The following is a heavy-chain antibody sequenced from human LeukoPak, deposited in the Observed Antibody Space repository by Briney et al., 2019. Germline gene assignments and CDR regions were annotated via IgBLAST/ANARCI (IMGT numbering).Heavy chain of an antibody. CDR3: ARQHYGPDAFDI. D-gene: IGHD4-17*01. CDR1: GGSISTSSYY. CDR2: LYYSGST. V-gene: IGHV4-39*01. Sequence: KPSETLSLTCTVSGGSISTSSYYWGWIRQPPGKGLEWIGRLYYSGSTYYNPSLKSQVTISVDTSKNQFSLKLSSVTAADTAVYYCARQHYGPDAFDIWGQGTMVTVSS. J-gene: IGHJ3*02.